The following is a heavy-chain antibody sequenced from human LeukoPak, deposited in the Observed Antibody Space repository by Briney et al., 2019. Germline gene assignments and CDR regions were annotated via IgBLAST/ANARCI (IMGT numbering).Heavy chain of an antibody. D-gene: IGHD3-10*01. CDR3: STDRGVGSTEYYFYYMDV. CDR1: GFTFATYT. Sequence: SGGSLRLSCTGAGFTFATYTFNWVRQAPGRGLEWVGRIKSKADGGTTDYAAPVKGRFIISRDDSKNTLYLQMNSLKSEDTAVYYCSTDRGVGSTEYYFYYMDVWGKGTTVTVSS. V-gene: IGHV3-15*01. CDR2: IKSKADGGTT. J-gene: IGHJ6*03.